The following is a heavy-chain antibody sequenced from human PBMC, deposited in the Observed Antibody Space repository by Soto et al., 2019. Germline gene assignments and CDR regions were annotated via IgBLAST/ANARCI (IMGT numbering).Heavy chain of an antibody. J-gene: IGHJ6*02. CDR1: GFTFSSYA. CDR2: ISYDGSNK. Sequence: GGSLRLSCAASGFTFSSYAMHWVRQAPGKGLEWVAVISYDGSNKYYADSVKGRFTISRDNSKNTLYLQMNSLRAEDTAVYYCARDQSATILYYYYYGMDVWGQGTTVTVSS. D-gene: IGHD5-12*01. CDR3: ARDQSATILYYYYYGMDV. V-gene: IGHV3-30-3*01.